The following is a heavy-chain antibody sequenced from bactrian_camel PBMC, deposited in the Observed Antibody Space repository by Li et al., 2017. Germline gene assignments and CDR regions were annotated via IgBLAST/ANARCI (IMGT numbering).Heavy chain of an antibody. J-gene: IGHJ4*01. CDR1: GYTYMIYC. D-gene: IGHD3*01. Sequence: HVQLVESGGGSVQAGGSLRLSCEESGYTYMIYCMGWFRQAPGKERESVAAIEGDGSTTYTESVKGRFTISREGSMLYLQMNNLKPEDTAMYYCAFVPVYWVPYKQAFNETLYTYWGHGTQVTVSS. V-gene: IGHV3S53*01. CDR3: AFVPVYWVPYKQAFNETLYTY. CDR2: IEGDGST.